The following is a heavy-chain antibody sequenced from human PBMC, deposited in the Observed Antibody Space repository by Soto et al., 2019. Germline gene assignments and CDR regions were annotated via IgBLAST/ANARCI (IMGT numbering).Heavy chain of an antibody. J-gene: IGHJ4*02. D-gene: IGHD3-22*01. V-gene: IGHV4-30-2*01. CDR2: IYHSGST. Sequence: QLQLQESGSGLVKPSQTLSLTCAVSGGSISSGGYSWSWIRQPPGKGLEWIGYIYHSGSTYYNPSLKSRVTISVDRSKNQFSLKLSSVAAADTAVYYCARARDYYDSSGYHFPYYFDYRGQGTLVTVSS. CDR1: GGSISSGGYS. CDR3: ARARDYYDSSGYHFPYYFDY.